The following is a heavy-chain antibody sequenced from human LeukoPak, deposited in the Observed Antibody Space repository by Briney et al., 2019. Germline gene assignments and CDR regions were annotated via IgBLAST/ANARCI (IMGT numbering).Heavy chain of an antibody. D-gene: IGHD3-16*02. Sequence: SETLSLTCAVYGGSFSGYYWSWIRQPPGKGLEWIGEINHSGSTNYNPSLKSRVTISVDTSKNQFSLKLSSVTAADTAVYYCARGRSYYYGARLGELSLSLDYWGQGTLVTVSS. V-gene: IGHV4-34*01. J-gene: IGHJ4*02. CDR2: INHSGST. CDR1: GGSFSGYY. CDR3: ARGRSYYYGARLGELSLSLDY.